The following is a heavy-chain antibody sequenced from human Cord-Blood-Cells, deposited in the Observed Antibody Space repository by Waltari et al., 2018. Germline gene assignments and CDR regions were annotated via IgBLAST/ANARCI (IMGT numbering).Heavy chain of an antibody. Sequence: EVQLVEPGGGMVQLGGSLSLSCEASGFTFSGYDMTWLRQAPGKGLEWVSYISSSGSTIYYADSVKGRFTISRDNAKNSLYRQMNSLRAEDTAVYYCAREVPPYTAIDYWGQGTLVTFSS. V-gene: IGHV3-48*03. CDR3: AREVPPYTAIDY. D-gene: IGHD5-18*01. J-gene: IGHJ4*02. CDR1: GFTFSGYD. CDR2: ISSSGSTI.